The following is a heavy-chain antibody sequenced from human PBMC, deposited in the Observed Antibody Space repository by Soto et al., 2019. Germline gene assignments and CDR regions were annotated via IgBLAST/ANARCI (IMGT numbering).Heavy chain of an antibody. J-gene: IGHJ6*02. D-gene: IGHD2-15*01. CDR3: ATSLGYCSGGSCPYGMDV. Sequence: ASVKVSCKVSGYTLTELSMHWVRQAPGKGLEWMGGFDPEDGETIYAQKFQGRVTMTEDTSTDTAYMELSSLRSEDTAVYYCATSLGYCSGGSCPYGMDVWGQGTTVNAP. CDR1: GYTLTELS. V-gene: IGHV1-24*01. CDR2: FDPEDGET.